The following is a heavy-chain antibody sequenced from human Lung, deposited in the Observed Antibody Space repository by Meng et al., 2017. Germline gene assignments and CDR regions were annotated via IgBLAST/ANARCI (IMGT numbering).Heavy chain of an antibody. CDR2: VYFSGST. CDR1: GDYVSSGVYD. Sequence: LRVSDQGLVEPVEALAVTCTGSGDYVSSGVYDWSWIRQPPWKGLGWIEYVYFSGSTNYNPSPKSRVTISRDTSKNQFSLKLNSVTAADTAVYYCARGGTVVNLGYWGPGTLVTVSS. D-gene: IGHD4-23*01. CDR3: ARGGTVVNLGY. J-gene: IGHJ4*02. V-gene: IGHV4-61*08.